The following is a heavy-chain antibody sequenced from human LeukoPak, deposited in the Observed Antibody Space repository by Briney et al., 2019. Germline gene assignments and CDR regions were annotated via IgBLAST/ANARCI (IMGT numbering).Heavy chain of an antibody. CDR2: IYPGDSDT. V-gene: IGHV5-51*03. D-gene: IGHD2-15*01. CDR1: GYSFTSYW. Sequence: GESLKIFCKGSGYSFTSYWIGWVRQMPGKGLEWMGIIYPGDSDTRYSPSFQGQVTISADKSISTAYLQWSSLKASDTAMYYCARIGTSVVVAATPVDYWGQGTLVTVSS. CDR3: ARIGTSVVVAATPVDY. J-gene: IGHJ4*02.